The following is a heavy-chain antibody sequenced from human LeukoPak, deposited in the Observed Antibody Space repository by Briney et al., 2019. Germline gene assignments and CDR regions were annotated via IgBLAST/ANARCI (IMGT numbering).Heavy chain of an antibody. J-gene: IGHJ3*02. CDR2: IRYDGSNK. CDR3: AKALGSGSSYDAFDI. Sequence: PGGSLRLSCAASGFTFSRSGMHWVRQAPGKGLEWVAFIRYDGSNKYYADSVKGRFTISRDNSKNTLYLQMNSLRAEDTAVYYCAKALGSGSSYDAFDIWGEGTMVTVSS. V-gene: IGHV3-30*02. D-gene: IGHD1-26*01. CDR1: GFTFSRSG.